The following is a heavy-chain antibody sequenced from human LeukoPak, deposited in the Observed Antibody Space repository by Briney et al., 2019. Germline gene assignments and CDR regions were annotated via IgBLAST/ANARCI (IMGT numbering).Heavy chain of an antibody. D-gene: IGHD2-15*01. CDR3: TRRAGEYSHPYDY. V-gene: IGHV3-53*01. CDR2: IYSGGNT. CDR1: GFTVSSNS. J-gene: IGHJ4*02. Sequence: GGSLRLSCTVSGFTVSSNSWSWVRQAPGKGLEWVSFIYSGGNTHYSDSVKGRFTISRDNSKNTLYLQMNSLRAEDTAIYYCTRRAGEYSHPYDYWGQGTLVTVSS.